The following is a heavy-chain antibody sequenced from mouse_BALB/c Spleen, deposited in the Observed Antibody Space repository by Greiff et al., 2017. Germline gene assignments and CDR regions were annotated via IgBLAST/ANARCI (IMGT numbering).Heavy chain of an antibody. D-gene: IGHD2-3*01. Sequence: QVQLQQPGAELVKPGASVKLSCKASGYTFTSYWMHWVKQRPGQGLEWIVEINPSNGRTNYNEKFKSKATLTVDKSSSTAYMQLSSLTSEDSAVYYCASFYDGYFAYWGQGTLVTVSA. J-gene: IGHJ3*01. CDR1: GYTFTSYW. V-gene: IGHV1S81*02. CDR3: ASFYDGYFAY. CDR2: INPSNGRT.